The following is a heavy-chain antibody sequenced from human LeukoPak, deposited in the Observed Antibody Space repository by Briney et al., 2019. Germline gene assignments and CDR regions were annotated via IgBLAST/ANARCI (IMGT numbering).Heavy chain of an antibody. CDR2: INHSGST. CDR3: ARTTVRWGLNWFDP. J-gene: IGHJ5*02. V-gene: IGHV4-34*01. D-gene: IGHD4-17*01. CDR1: GGSFSGYY. Sequence: PSETLSLTCAVYGGSFSGYYWSWIRQPPGKGLGWIGEINHSGSTNYSPSLKSRVTISVDTSKNQFSLKLSSVTAADTAVYYCARTTVRWGLNWFDPWGQGTLVTVSS.